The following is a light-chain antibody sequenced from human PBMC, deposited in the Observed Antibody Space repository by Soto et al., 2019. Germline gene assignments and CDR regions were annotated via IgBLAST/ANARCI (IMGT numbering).Light chain of an antibody. CDR1: SGYSTYG. V-gene: IGLV4-69*01. CDR2: LNSDGSH. Sequence: QPVPTQSPSASASLGASVKLTCTLSSGYSTYGIAWHQQQPEKGPRFLMKLNSDGSHNKGDGIPDRFSGSSSGAERYLTISSLQLEDEADYYCQTWGTGIGVFGGGTKLTVL. J-gene: IGLJ3*02. CDR3: QTWGTGIGV.